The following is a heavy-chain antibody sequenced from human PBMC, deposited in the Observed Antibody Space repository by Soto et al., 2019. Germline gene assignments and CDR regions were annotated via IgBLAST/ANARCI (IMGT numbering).Heavy chain of an antibody. CDR2: ISSSGSTI. V-gene: IGHV3-11*01. J-gene: IGHJ3*02. Sequence: QVQLVESGGGLVKPGGSLRLSCAASGFTFSDYYMSWIRQAPGKGLEWVSYISSSGSTIYYAGSVKGRFTISRDNAKNSLYLQMNSLGADDSAVYYSERGRYCSSTSCLAGAFDIWGQGTMVTVSS. D-gene: IGHD2-2*01. CDR1: GFTFSDYY. CDR3: ERGRYCSSTSCLAGAFDI.